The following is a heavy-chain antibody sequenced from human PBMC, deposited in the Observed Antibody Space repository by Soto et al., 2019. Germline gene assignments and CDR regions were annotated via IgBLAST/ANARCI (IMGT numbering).Heavy chain of an antibody. Sequence: ASVKVSCKLSGYTLTELSMHWVRQAPGKGLEWMGGFDPKDGETIYAQKFQGRVTMTEDTSTVTAYMELSSLRSEDTAVYYCATSFGVQLKRLRFDYWGQGTLVTVS. V-gene: IGHV1-24*01. CDR2: FDPKDGET. J-gene: IGHJ4*02. CDR3: ATSFGVQLKRLRFDY. D-gene: IGHD1-1*01. CDR1: GYTLTELS.